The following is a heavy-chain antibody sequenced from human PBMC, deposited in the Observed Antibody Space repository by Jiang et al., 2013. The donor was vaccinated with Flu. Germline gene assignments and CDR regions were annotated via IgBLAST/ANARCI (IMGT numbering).Heavy chain of an antibody. CDR1: GYTFTSYA. CDR2: INTNTGNP. J-gene: IGHJ4*02. V-gene: IGHV7-4-1*02. D-gene: IGHD6-19*01. CDR3: ARDYDALGSSGWYVFWRPDY. Sequence: KVSCKASGYTFTSYAMNWVRQAPGQGLEWMGWINTNTGNPTYAQGFTGRFVFSLDTSVSTAYLQISSLKAEDTAVYYCARDYDALGSSGWYVFWRPDYWGQGTLVTVSS.